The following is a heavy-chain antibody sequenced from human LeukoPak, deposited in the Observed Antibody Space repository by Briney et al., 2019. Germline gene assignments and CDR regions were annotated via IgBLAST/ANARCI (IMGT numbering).Heavy chain of an antibody. CDR1: GGSISSSSYY. D-gene: IGHD3-22*01. V-gene: IGHV4-39*01. CDR3: ARSHSSGYLRYFDY. CDR2: IYYSGST. Sequence: PSETLSLTCTVSGGSISSSSYYWGWIRRPPGKGLEWIGSIYYSGSTYYNPSLKSRVTMSVDTSKNQFSLKLSSVTAADTAVYYCARSHSSGYLRYFDYWGQGTLVTVSS. J-gene: IGHJ4*02.